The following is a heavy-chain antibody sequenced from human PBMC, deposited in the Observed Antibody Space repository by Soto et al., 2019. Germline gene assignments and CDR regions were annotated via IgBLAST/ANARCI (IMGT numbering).Heavy chain of an antibody. D-gene: IGHD3-22*01. V-gene: IGHV4-59*08. J-gene: IGHJ4*02. Sequence: SETLSLTCTVSGGSISSYYWSWIRQPPGKGLEWIGYIYYSGSTNYNPSLKSRVTISVDTSKNQFSLKLSSVTAADTAVYYCARTSKEYYYDSSGYYYFDYWGQGTLVTVSS. CDR3: ARTSKEYYYDSSGYYYFDY. CDR2: IYYSGST. CDR1: GGSISSYY.